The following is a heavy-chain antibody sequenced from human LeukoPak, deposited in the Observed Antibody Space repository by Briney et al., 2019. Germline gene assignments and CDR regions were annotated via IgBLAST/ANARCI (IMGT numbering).Heavy chain of an antibody. Sequence: GASVTVSCKASGGTFSRYSVIWVRQAPGQGLEWMGRIIPILDIANYAQKLQGRVTITADKSTSTAYMELSSLRSEDTAVYYCARGSSSTTRNEAIVDYWGQGTLVTVSS. CDR3: ARGSSSTTRNEAIVDY. J-gene: IGHJ4*02. CDR2: IIPILDIA. V-gene: IGHV1-69*04. D-gene: IGHD2-2*01. CDR1: GGTFSRYS.